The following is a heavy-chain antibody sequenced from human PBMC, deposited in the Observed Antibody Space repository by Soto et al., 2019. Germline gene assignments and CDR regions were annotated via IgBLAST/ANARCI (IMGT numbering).Heavy chain of an antibody. Sequence: SETLSLTCTVSGGSISSGDYYWSWIRQPPGKGLEWIGYIYYSGSTYYNPSLKSRVTISVDTSKNQFSLKLSSVTAADTAVYYCARRFLEWLPNNWFDPWGQGTLVTVSS. CDR3: ARRFLEWLPNNWFDP. J-gene: IGHJ5*02. CDR2: IYYSGST. CDR1: GGSISSGDYY. D-gene: IGHD3-3*01. V-gene: IGHV4-30-4*01.